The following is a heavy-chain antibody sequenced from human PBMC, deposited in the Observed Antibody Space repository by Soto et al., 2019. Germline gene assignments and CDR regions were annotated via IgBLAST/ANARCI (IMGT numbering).Heavy chain of an antibody. CDR3: AKNSEATIRVGYDY. Sequence: GGSLRLSCAASGLTFSSSSMSWVRQAPGKGLEWVSSISISSGGGSTYYADSVKGRFTISRDNSKNTLYLQMNSLRAEDTAVYYCAKNSEATIRVGYDYWGQGTLVTVSS. CDR1: GLTFSSSS. V-gene: IGHV3-23*01. J-gene: IGHJ4*02. D-gene: IGHD5-12*01. CDR2: ISSGGGST.